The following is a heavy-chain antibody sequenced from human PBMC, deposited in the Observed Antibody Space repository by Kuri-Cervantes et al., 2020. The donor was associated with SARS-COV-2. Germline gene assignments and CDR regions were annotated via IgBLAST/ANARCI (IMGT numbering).Heavy chain of an antibody. V-gene: IGHV1-69*13. Sequence: SVKVSCKASGGTFSSYAISWVRQAPGQGLEWMGGIIPIFGTANYAQKFQGRVTITADESTSTAYMELSSLRSEDTAVYYCARAGVAGYSSGWNPYYYYGMDVWGQGTAVTVSS. CDR3: ARAGVAGYSSGWNPYYYYGMDV. CDR2: IIPIFGTA. D-gene: IGHD6-19*01. J-gene: IGHJ6*02. CDR1: GGTFSSYA.